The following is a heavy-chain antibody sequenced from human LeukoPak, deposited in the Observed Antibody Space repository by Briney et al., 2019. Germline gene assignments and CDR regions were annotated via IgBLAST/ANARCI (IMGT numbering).Heavy chain of an antibody. CDR3: AKDTSRVAAPLGY. CDR1: GFTFSSYA. D-gene: IGHD6-13*01. J-gene: IGHJ4*02. V-gene: IGHV3-23*01. CDR2: ISGSGGST. Sequence: KSGGSLRLSCAASGFTFSSYAMSWVRQAPGKGLEWVSAISGSGGSTYYADSVKGRFTISRDNSKNTLYLQMNSLRAEDTAVYYCAKDTSRVAAPLGYWGQGTLVTVSS.